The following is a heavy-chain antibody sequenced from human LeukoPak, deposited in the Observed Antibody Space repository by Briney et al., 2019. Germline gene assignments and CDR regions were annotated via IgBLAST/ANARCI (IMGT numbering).Heavy chain of an antibody. Sequence: SETLSLTCAVYGGSFSGYYWSWIRQPPGKGLEWIGEINHSGSTNYNPSLKSRVTVSVGTSKNQFSLKLSSVTAADTAVYYCARELLWFGEFDGVFDYWGQGTLVTVSS. CDR1: GGSFSGYY. D-gene: IGHD3-10*01. CDR3: ARELLWFGEFDGVFDY. J-gene: IGHJ4*02. CDR2: INHSGST. V-gene: IGHV4-34*01.